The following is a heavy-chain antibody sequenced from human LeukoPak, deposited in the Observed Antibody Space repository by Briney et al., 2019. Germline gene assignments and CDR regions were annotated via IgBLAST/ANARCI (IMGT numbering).Heavy chain of an antibody. D-gene: IGHD6-19*01. V-gene: IGHV3-30*18. J-gene: IGHJ6*02. CDR3: AKDLSVAVAGNYYGMDV. CDR2: ISYDGSNK. Sequence: PGGSLRLSCAASGFTFSSYGMHWVRQAPGKGLEWVAFISYDGSNKYYADSVKGRFTISRDNSKNTLYLQMNSLRAEDTAVYYCAKDLSVAVAGNYYGMDVWGQGTTVTVSS. CDR1: GFTFSSYG.